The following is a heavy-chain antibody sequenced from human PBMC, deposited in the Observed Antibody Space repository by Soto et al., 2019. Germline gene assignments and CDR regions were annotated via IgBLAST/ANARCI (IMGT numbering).Heavy chain of an antibody. CDR2: IYPGDSDT. Sequence: PGESLKISCKGSGYNFTSYWIGWVRQMPGKGLEWMGIIYPGDSDTRYSPSFQGQVTISADKSISTAYLQWSSLKASDTAMYYCARLPLIAAAGSHFDYWGQGTLVTVSS. J-gene: IGHJ4*02. CDR3: ARLPLIAAAGSHFDY. V-gene: IGHV5-51*01. D-gene: IGHD6-13*01. CDR1: GYNFTSYW.